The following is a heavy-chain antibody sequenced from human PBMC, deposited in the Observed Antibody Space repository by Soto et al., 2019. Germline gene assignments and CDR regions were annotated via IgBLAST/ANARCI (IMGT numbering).Heavy chain of an antibody. Sequence: SETLSLTCSVSDDSINSDKYYWGWIRQPPGKGLEWIGSIYYRGNAHHNPSLQTRVTISLDTSKSQFSLKLSSVTAADTAVYSCARHSLLSTRYFDWLSYFDYWGQGTLVTVSS. CDR3: ARHSLLSTRYFDWLSYFDY. J-gene: IGHJ4*02. D-gene: IGHD3-9*01. CDR1: DDSINSDKYY. V-gene: IGHV4-39*01. CDR2: IYYRGNA.